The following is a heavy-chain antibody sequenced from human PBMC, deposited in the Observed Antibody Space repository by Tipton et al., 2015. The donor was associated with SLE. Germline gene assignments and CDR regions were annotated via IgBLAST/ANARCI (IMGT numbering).Heavy chain of an antibody. D-gene: IGHD3-22*01. CDR3: ARYFYDSSGVCLFDL. V-gene: IGHV4-31*03. CDR1: GDSVTSSGYY. CDR2: ISYDGRT. J-gene: IGHJ4*02. Sequence: TLSLTCTATGDSVTSSGYYWSWIRQHPGKGLEWIGFISYDGRTKYNPSLKSRLSMSLDTSKNQLSLQLSSVTSADTAVYYCARYFYDSSGVCLFDLWGQGTLVTVSS.